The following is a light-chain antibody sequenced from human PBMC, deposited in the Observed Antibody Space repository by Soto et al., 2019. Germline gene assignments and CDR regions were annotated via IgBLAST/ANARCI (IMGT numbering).Light chain of an antibody. V-gene: IGLV2-14*01. CDR3: SSYTTSISYV. Sequence: QSALTQPASVSGSPGQSITISCTGTISDVGGYNTVSWYQQHPGKVPKLMIHDVSDRPSWVSDRFSGSKSGNTASLTISRLHAEDEADYYCSSYTTSISYVFGSGAKLTVL. J-gene: IGLJ1*01. CDR1: ISDVGGYNT. CDR2: DVS.